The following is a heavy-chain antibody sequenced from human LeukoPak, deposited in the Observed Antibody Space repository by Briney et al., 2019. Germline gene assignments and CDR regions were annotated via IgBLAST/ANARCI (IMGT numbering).Heavy chain of an antibody. J-gene: IGHJ6*02. D-gene: IGHD2-8*01. CDR3: ARQWGNDMDV. CDR2: INIDGSTT. CDR1: GFTFSSYA. V-gene: IGHV3-74*01. Sequence: GGSLRLSCAASGFTFSSYAMRWVRQAPGKGLVWVSRINIDGSTTTYADSMKGRFTISRDNAKSTLYLQMNSLRAEDTAVYYCARQWGNDMDVWGQGTTVTVSS.